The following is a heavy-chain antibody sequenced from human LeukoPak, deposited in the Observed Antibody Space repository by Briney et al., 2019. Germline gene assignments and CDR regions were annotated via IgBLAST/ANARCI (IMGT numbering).Heavy chain of an antibody. CDR2: LYHTGST. CDR1: GYSINSAYY. D-gene: IGHD3-10*01. J-gene: IGHJ5*02. V-gene: IGHV4-38-2*02. CDR3: ARGRSYGSGSNVGGQFDP. Sequence: SETLSLTCSVSGYSINSAYYWGWIRQPPGKGLEWIGSLYHTGSTYYNPSLKSRVTISVDTSKNQFSLKLSSVTAADTAVYYCARGRSYGSGSNVGGQFDPWGQGTLVTVSS.